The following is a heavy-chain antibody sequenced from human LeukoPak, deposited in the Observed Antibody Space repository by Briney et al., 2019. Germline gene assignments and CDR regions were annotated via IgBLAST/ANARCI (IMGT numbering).Heavy chain of an antibody. V-gene: IGHV3-48*04. Sequence: PGGSLRLSCAASGFTFSDYDMKWVRQPPGKGLEWVSYIISSSSPIYYADSVKGRFTISRDNAKNSLYLQMNGLRAEDTAVYCCVRENYGSGSSDWFDPWGQGTLVTVSS. CDR1: GFTFSDYD. D-gene: IGHD3-10*01. CDR3: VRENYGSGSSDWFDP. CDR2: IISSSSPI. J-gene: IGHJ5*02.